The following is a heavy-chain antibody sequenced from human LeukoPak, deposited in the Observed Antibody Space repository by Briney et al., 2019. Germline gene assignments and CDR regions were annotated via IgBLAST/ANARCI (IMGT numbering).Heavy chain of an antibody. J-gene: IGHJ4*02. Sequence: GGSLRLSCAASGFTFSTYAMSWVRQAPGKGLEWVSTMSGSTGDTYYADSVKGRFTISRDNSKNTLYLQMNGLRAEDTAVYYCATDPHAKYFDYWGQGTLVTVSS. CDR2: MSGSTGDT. CDR3: ATDPHAKYFDY. V-gene: IGHV3-23*01. CDR1: GFTFSTYA.